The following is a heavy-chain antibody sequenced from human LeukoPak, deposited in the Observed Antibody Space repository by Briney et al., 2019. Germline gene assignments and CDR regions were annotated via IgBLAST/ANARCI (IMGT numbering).Heavy chain of an antibody. CDR1: GFTFDDYA. CDR2: ISGDGGST. J-gene: IGHJ3*02. Sequence: GGSLRLSCAASGFTFDDYAMHWVRQAPGKGLEWVSLISGDGGSTYYADSVKGRFTISRDNSKNSLYLQMNSLRTEDTALYYXXXXSEMXTPIDIWGQGTMVTVSS. V-gene: IGHV3-43*02. CDR3: XXXSEMXTPIDI. D-gene: IGHD5-24*01.